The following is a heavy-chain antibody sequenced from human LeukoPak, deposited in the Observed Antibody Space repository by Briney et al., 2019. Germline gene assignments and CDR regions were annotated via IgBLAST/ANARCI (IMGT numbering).Heavy chain of an antibody. D-gene: IGHD3-10*01. CDR1: GVSISTYY. Sequence: KPSETLSLTCTVSGVSISTYYWSWIRQPPGKGLEYIGFIYYSGSTDYNPSLKSRVTISLDTSKNQFSLTLSSVIAADTAVYYCARFIWPNYIDSWGQGTLVTVSS. CDR3: ARFIWPNYIDS. J-gene: IGHJ4*02. CDR2: IYYSGST. V-gene: IGHV4-59*01.